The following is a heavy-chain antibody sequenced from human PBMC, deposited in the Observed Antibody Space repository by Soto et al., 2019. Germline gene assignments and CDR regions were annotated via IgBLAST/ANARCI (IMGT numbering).Heavy chain of an antibody. V-gene: IGHV3-23*01. Sequence: EVQLLESGGGLVQPGGSLRLSCAASGFTFSSYAMSWVRQAPGKGVEWGSAISGSGGSTYYADSVKVRFTISRDNSKTTLYLQRNSLRAEDTALYYCVVRGMWFGELFFDYWGQGTLVTVSS. CDR2: ISGSGGST. CDR1: GFTFSSYA. J-gene: IGHJ4*02. D-gene: IGHD3-10*01. CDR3: VVRGMWFGELFFDY.